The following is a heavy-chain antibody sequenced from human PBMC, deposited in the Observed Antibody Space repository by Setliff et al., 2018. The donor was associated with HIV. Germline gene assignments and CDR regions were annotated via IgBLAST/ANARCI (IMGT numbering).Heavy chain of an antibody. CDR1: GGTFSSYA. CDR3: ARERITMIRGVNGDY. V-gene: IGHV1-69*06. Sequence: WASVKVSCKASGGTFSSYAIHWVRQAPGQGLEWMGRIIPIFGTTNYAQKFQGRVTITADKSTSTAYMELSSLRSEDTAVYFCARERITMIRGVNGDYWGQGTLVTAPQ. J-gene: IGHJ4*02. CDR2: IIPIFGTT. D-gene: IGHD3-10*01.